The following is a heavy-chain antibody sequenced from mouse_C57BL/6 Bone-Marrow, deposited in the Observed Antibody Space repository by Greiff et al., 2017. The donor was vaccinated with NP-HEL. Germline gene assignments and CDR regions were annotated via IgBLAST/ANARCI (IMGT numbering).Heavy chain of an antibody. CDR1: GYTFTSYW. J-gene: IGHJ2*01. V-gene: IGHV1-50*01. D-gene: IGHD3-2*02. CDR2: IDPSDSYT. CDR3: AREEDSSGYLYYFDY. Sequence: VQLQQPGAELVKPGASVKLSCKASGYTFTSYWMQWVKLRPGQGLEWIGEIDPSDSYTNYNQKFKGKATLTVDTSSSTAYMQLSSLTSEDSAVYYCAREEDSSGYLYYFDYWGQGTTLTVSS.